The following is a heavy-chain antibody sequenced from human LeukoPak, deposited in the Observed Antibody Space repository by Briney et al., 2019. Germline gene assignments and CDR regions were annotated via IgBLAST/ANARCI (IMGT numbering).Heavy chain of an antibody. V-gene: IGHV1-2*02. CDR3: ARDREYSGSYINYYYMDV. D-gene: IGHD1-26*01. J-gene: IGHJ6*03. Sequence: ASVKASCKASGYTFTSYGISWVRQAPGQGLEWMGWINPNSGGTNYAQKFQGRVTMTRDTSISTAYMELSRLRSDDTAVYYCARDREYSGSYINYYYMDVWGKGTTVTVSS. CDR2: INPNSGGT. CDR1: GYTFTSYG.